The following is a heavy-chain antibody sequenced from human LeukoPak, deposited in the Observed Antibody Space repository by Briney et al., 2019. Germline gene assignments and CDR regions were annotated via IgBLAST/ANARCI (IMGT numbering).Heavy chain of an antibody. D-gene: IGHD6-13*01. V-gene: IGHV4-39*01. CDR2: IYYSGST. CDR1: GGSISSSSYY. J-gene: IGHJ3*02. CDR3: ATSLIAADHAFDI. Sequence: SETLSLTCTVSGGSISSSSYYWGWIRQPPGKGLEWIGSIYYSGSTYYNPSLKSRVTISVDTSKNQFSLKLSSVTAADTAVYYCATSLIAADHAFDIWGQGTMVTVSS.